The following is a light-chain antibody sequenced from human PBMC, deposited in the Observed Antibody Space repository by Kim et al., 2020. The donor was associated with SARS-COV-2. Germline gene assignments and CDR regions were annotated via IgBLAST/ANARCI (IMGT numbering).Light chain of an antibody. CDR2: AAS. J-gene: IGKJ4*01. CDR1: QSISSY. Sequence: EIQMTQSPSSLSASVGDRVTITCRASQSISSYLNWYQQKPGKAPKLLIYAASSLQSGVPSRFSGSGSGTDFTLTISSLQPEYFATYYCQQSYSTPFAFGGGTKVDIK. V-gene: IGKV1-39*01. CDR3: QQSYSTPFA.